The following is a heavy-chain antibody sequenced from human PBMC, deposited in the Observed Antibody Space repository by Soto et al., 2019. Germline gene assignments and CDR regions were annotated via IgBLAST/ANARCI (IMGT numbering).Heavy chain of an antibody. Sequence: QVQLVESGGGVVQPGTSLRLSCAASGFSFSSYGMHWVRQAPGKGLEWVAVVWYDGSNKYYADSVKGRFTISRDNSKNTLYLQMNSLRAEDTAVYYCARNPRPTYGAYADYWGQGTLVTVSS. J-gene: IGHJ4*02. V-gene: IGHV3-33*01. CDR3: ARNPRPTYGAYADY. D-gene: IGHD4-17*01. CDR2: VWYDGSNK. CDR1: GFSFSSYG.